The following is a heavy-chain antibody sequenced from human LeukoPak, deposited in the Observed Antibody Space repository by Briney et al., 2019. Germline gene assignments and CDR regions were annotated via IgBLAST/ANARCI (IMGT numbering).Heavy chain of an antibody. CDR3: ARDSGGEMATTASWAYWYFDL. J-gene: IGHJ2*01. Sequence: SQTLSLTCTVSGGSISSGGYYWSWIRQHPGKGLEWIGYIYYSGSTYYNPSLKSRVTISVDTSKNQFSLKLSSVTAADTAVYYCARDSGGEMATTASWAYWYFDLWGRGTLVTVSS. CDR2: IYYSGST. V-gene: IGHV4-31*03. D-gene: IGHD5-24*01. CDR1: GGSISSGGYY.